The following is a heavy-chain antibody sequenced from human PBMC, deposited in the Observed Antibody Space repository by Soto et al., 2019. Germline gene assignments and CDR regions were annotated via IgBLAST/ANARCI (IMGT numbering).Heavy chain of an antibody. CDR2: ISANNGNT. Sequence: QVQLVQSGAEVKKPGASVKVSCKASGYTFTIYGISWVRQAPGQGLEWLGWISANNGNTNYAERFQGSVTMTTDTTTSTAYMVLRILRSDDTAVYYCARRVGVAPVYEAFDMWGQGTMVTVSS. CDR1: GYTFTIYG. CDR3: ARRVGVAPVYEAFDM. J-gene: IGHJ3*02. V-gene: IGHV1-18*01. D-gene: IGHD2-15*01.